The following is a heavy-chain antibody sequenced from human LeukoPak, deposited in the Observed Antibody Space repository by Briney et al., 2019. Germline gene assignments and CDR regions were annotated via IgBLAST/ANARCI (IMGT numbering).Heavy chain of an antibody. CDR2: INPNSGVT. V-gene: IGHV1-2*02. CDR3: ARDLRGLDY. Sequence: ASVKVSCKASGYTFTGYYMHWVRQAPGQGLEWMGWINPNSGVTNYAQNFHDRVTMTRDTSISTAFMELSRLKSDDTAVYYCARDLRGLDYWGQGTLVTVSS. J-gene: IGHJ4*02. CDR1: GYTFTGYY.